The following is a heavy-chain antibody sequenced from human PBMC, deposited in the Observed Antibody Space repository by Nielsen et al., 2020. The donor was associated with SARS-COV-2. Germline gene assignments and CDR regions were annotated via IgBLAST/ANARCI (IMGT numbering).Heavy chain of an antibody. V-gene: IGHV3-9*02. CDR2: ISWNSGSI. Sequence: GGSLRPSCAASGFTSDDYAMHWVRQAPGKGLEWVSGISWNSGSIGYADSVKGRFTISRDNAKNSLYLQMNSLRAEDTALYYCAKVSDCSGDSCYDYWGQGTLVTVSS. CDR1: GFTSDDYA. D-gene: IGHD2-15*01. J-gene: IGHJ4*02. CDR3: AKVSDCSGDSCYDY.